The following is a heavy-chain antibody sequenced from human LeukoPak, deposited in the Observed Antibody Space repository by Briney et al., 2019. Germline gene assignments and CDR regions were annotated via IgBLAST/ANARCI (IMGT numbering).Heavy chain of an antibody. D-gene: IGHD3-3*01. CDR2: ISYDGSNK. V-gene: IGHV3-30*18. CDR3: AKRLGYYDFWSGPFGY. CDR1: GFTFSSYG. Sequence: GRSLRLSCAASGFTFSSYGMHWVRQAPGKRLEWVAVISYDGSNKYYADSVKGRFTISRDNSKNTLYLQMNSLRAEDTAVYYCAKRLGYYDFWSGPFGYWGQGTLVTVSS. J-gene: IGHJ4*02.